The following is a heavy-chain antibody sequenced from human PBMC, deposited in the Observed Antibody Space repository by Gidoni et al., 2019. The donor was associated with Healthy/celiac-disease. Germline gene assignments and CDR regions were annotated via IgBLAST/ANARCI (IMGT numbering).Heavy chain of an antibody. Sequence: QVQLVQSGAEGKKPGASVKASCQASGYTVTSYCRHWVRQAPGQGLGWMGVINPSDGSTSYAQKFPGRVTMTIATSTGTIYMELSILSSEATAVYYCASLVTTVSHLPEICGMDVWGQGTTVTVSS. CDR2: INPSDGST. CDR3: ASLVTTVSHLPEICGMDV. D-gene: IGHD4-17*01. J-gene: IGHJ6*02. CDR1: GYTVTSYC. V-gene: IGHV1-46*01.